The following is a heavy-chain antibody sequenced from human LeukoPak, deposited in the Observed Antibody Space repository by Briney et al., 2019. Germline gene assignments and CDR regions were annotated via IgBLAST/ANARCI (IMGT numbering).Heavy chain of an antibody. D-gene: IGHD3-10*01. CDR3: ARDLVRGVTHYFGMDV. J-gene: IGHJ6*02. V-gene: IGHV3-21*01. CDR1: GFTFSSYS. Sequence: GSLRLSCAASGFTFSSYSMNWVRQTPGKGLEWVSSISSSIGYIYYADSVRGRFTISRDNAKNSLYLQMNSLRAEDTAVYYCARDLVRGVTHYFGMDVWGQGTTVTVSS. CDR2: ISSSIGYI.